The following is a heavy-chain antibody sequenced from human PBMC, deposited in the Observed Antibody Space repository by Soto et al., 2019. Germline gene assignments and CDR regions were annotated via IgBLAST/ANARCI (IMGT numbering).Heavy chain of an antibody. Sequence: GGSLRLSCAASGFTFSSYAMSWVRQAPGKGLEWVSAISGSGGSTYYADSVKGRLPISRENSKNTLYLQMNSLRAEDTAVYYCAKGPGGYCSSTSCYDGAFDIWGQGTMVTVSS. J-gene: IGHJ3*02. CDR2: ISGSGGST. V-gene: IGHV3-23*01. CDR3: AKGPGGYCSSTSCYDGAFDI. D-gene: IGHD2-2*01. CDR1: GFTFSSYA.